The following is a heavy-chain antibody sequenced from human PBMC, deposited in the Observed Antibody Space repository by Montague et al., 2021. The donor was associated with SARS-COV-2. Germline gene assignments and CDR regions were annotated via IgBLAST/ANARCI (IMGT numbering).Heavy chain of an antibody. Sequence: SETLSLTCAVYGGSFSVYYWSWLRQSPTSGLEWIAEINHSGTANXNPSLTSRVSISVDTSKNQFTLKLTSVTAADTAMYYCAKEREVVRAARTLVAFDLWGQGTMVTVSS. V-gene: IGHV4-34*01. CDR3: AKEREVVRAARTLVAFDL. J-gene: IGHJ3*01. D-gene: IGHD2-2*01. CDR1: GGSFSVYY. CDR2: INHSGTA.